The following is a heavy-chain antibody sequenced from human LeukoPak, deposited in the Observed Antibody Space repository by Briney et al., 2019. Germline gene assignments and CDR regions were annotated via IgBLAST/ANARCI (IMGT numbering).Heavy chain of an antibody. Sequence: SETLSLTCTVSGGSISSGDYYWSWIRQPPGKGLEWIGEINHSGSTNYNPSLKSRVTISVDTSKNQFSPKLSSVTAADTAVYYCLPGGYDSSGYYPFDYWGQGTLVTVSS. CDR2: INHSGST. CDR3: LPGGYDSSGYYPFDY. V-gene: IGHV4-39*07. CDR1: GGSISSGDYY. D-gene: IGHD3-22*01. J-gene: IGHJ4*02.